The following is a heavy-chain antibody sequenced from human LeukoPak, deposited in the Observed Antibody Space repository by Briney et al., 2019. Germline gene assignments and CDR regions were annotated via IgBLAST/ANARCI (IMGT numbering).Heavy chain of an antibody. V-gene: IGHV3-43*02. J-gene: IGHJ4*02. CDR1: GXTFDDYA. D-gene: IGHD1-1*01. CDR2: ISGDGDST. CDR3: VKERTTGTALAFDY. Sequence: GGSLRLSWAASGXTFDDYAVHWVRQRPGKGLEWLCLISGDGDSTYYADSVKGRFTISRDNSKNSLYLEMTILTTEDTALYYCVKERTTGTALAFDYWGQGTLVTVSS.